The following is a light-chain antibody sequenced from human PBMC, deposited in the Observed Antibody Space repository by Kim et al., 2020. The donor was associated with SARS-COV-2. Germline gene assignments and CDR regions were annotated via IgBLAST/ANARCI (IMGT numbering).Light chain of an antibody. J-gene: IGLJ3*02. V-gene: IGLV4-69*01. CDR2: VNSDGSH. Sequence: QLVLTQSPSASASLGASVKLTCTLSSGHSNYAIAWHQQQPEKGPRYLMKVNSDGSHSKGDGIPDRFSGSSSGAERYLTISSLQSEDEADYYCQTWATGIWVFGGETQLTFL. CDR3: QTWATGIWV. CDR1: SGHSNYA.